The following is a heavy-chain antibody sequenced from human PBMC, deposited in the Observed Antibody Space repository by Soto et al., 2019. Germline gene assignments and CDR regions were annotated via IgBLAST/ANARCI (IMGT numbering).Heavy chain of an antibody. J-gene: IGHJ4*02. V-gene: IGHV3-7*03. CDR1: GFTFSGYW. CDR3: ARDLYQIATGSHRFEC. CDR2: IKQDGSEK. Sequence: EGSLRISCAASGFTFSGYWMSWVRHAPGTGLEWVANIKQDGSEKNYVDSVKGRFIISRDNAKNSLDLQMNSLRAEDTAVYYCARDLYQIATGSHRFECWGPGTRVTVSS. D-gene: IGHD1-1*01.